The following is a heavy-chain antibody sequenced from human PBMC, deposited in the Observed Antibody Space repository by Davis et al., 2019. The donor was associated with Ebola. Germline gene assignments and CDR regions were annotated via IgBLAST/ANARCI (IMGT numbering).Heavy chain of an antibody. CDR3: TRDFDWDGGY. J-gene: IGHJ4*02. CDR1: GVSFSSHW. D-gene: IGHD3-16*01. V-gene: IGHV3-74*03. CDR2: IKSDGSGG. Sequence: GESLKISCAGSGVSFSSHWIHWVRQAPGKGLVWVSRIKSDGSGGAYADSVRGRFTISRDNAKNTVYLQMNSLRVEDAAVYYCTRDFDWDGGYWGQGTLVTVSP.